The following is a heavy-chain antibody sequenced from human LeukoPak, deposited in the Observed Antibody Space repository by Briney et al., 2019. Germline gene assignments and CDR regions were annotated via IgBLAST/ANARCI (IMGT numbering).Heavy chain of an antibody. D-gene: IGHD2-2*01. Sequence: GGSLRLSCAASGFTFSGYSMTWVRQAPGKGLEWVSSISSSSSYIYYADSVKGRFTISRDNAKNSLYLQMNSLRAEDTAVYYCARDRASCFANWGQGTLVTVSS. J-gene: IGHJ4*02. CDR3: ARDRASCFAN. CDR1: GFTFSGYS. CDR2: ISSSSSYI. V-gene: IGHV3-21*01.